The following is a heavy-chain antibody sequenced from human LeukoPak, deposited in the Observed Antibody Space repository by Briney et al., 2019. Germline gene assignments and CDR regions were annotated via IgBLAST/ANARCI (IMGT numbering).Heavy chain of an antibody. CDR3: ARAENYYGSGSYYYYYGMDV. CDR1: GGSISSPGSY. D-gene: IGHD3-10*01. Sequence: PSETLSLTCTVSGGSISSPGSYWSWIRQPAGKGLEWIGRIYSTGRTNYNPSLKSRVVISVDKSKNHFSLNLSSVTAADTAIYYCARAENYYGSGSYYYYYGMDVWGQGTTVTVSS. J-gene: IGHJ6*02. CDR2: IYSTGRT. V-gene: IGHV4-61*02.